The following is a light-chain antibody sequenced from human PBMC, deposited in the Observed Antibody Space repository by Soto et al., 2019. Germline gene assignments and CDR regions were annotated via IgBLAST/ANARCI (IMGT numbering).Light chain of an antibody. Sequence: DIQMTQSPSILSASVGDSVTITCRASQSVSRWLAWYQQKPGKAPKLLIYDASSLNSGVPSRFSGSQSGTEFTLTITSLLPDDFATYFCQQYSSYSVPTFGGATKVDI. J-gene: IGKJ4*01. CDR2: DAS. CDR3: QQYSSYSVPT. CDR1: QSVSRW. V-gene: IGKV1-5*01.